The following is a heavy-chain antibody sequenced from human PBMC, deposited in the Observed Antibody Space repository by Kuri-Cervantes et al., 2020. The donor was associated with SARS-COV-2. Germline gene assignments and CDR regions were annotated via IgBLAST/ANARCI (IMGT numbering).Heavy chain of an antibody. J-gene: IGHJ3*02. Sequence: GGSLRLSCAASGFTFSSYWMHWVRQAPGKGLVWVSRINSDGSSTSYADSVKGRFTISRDNSKNTLYLQMNSLRAEDTAVYYCARGPQLLSPEAFDIWGQGTMVTVSS. CDR3: ARGPQLLSPEAFDI. CDR1: GFTFSSYW. CDR2: INSDGSST. D-gene: IGHD2-2*01. V-gene: IGHV3-74*01.